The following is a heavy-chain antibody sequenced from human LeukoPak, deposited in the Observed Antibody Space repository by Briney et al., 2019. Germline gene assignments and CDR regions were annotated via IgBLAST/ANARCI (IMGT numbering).Heavy chain of an antibody. D-gene: IGHD3-3*01. V-gene: IGHV4-59*01. Sequence: PSETLSLTCTVSGGSISRYHWSWIRQPPGTGLEWIGYIYYTGRADYNPSLKSRASMSVDTSKNQFSLRVNSMTAADTAVYYCARGDFWSGAPTDWGQGTLVTVSS. CDR2: IYYTGRA. J-gene: IGHJ4*02. CDR1: GGSISRYH. CDR3: ARGDFWSGAPTD.